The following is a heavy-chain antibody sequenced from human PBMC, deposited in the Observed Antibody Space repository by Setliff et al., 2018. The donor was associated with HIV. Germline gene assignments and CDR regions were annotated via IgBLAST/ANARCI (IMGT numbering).Heavy chain of an antibody. J-gene: IGHJ6*03. CDR2: ISSNGSNK. CDR3: ARGVDSYMDV. Sequence: PGGPLRLSCAASGFTFSSYAMHWVRQAPGKGLEYVSSISSNGSNKNYADTVKGRFTISRDNSKNTLYLQMSSLRADDTAVYYCARGVDSYMDVWGKGTTVTVSS. CDR1: GFTFSSYA. D-gene: IGHD5-12*01. V-gene: IGHV3-64*02.